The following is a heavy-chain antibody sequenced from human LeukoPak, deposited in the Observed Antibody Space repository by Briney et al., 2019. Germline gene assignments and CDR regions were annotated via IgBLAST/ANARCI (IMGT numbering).Heavy chain of an antibody. D-gene: IGHD3-16*02. CDR2: IYHSGST. CDR3: ARQDKSRYYDYVWGSYRPTGFGY. J-gene: IGHJ4*02. V-gene: IGHV4-38-2*01. CDR1: GYSISSGYY. Sequence: LETLSLTCAVSGYSISSGYYWGWIRQPPGKGLEWIGSIYHSGSTYYNPSLKSRVTISVDTSKNQFSLKLSSVTAADTAVYYCARQDKSRYYDYVWGSYRPTGFGYWGQGTLVTVSS.